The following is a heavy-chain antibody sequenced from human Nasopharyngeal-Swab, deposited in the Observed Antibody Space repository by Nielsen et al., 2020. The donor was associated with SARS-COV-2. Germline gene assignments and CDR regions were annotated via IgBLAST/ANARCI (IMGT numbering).Heavy chain of an antibody. D-gene: IGHD4-23*01. V-gene: IGHV3-74*01. CDR3: ARDLGGFGGY. CDR1: GFSFSTFW. Sequence: GESLKISCAASGFSFSTFWMHWVRQVPGEGLVWVSRINTDGRRTNYAESVKGRFTISRDNVKNMLNLQMNNLRPEDTAVYYCARDLGGFGGYWGQGTLATVSS. J-gene: IGHJ4*02. CDR2: INTDGRRT.